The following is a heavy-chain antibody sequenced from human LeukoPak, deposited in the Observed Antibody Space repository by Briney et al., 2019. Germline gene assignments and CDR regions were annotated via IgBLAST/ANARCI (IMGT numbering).Heavy chain of an antibody. CDR2: IWYDGSNK. Sequence: GRSLRLSCAASGFTFSSYGMHWVRQAPGKGLEWVAVIWYDGSNKYYADSVKGRFTISRDNSKNTLYLQMNSLRAEDTAVYYCARDGVYYDGSGPLDYWGQGTLVTVSS. CDR3: ARDGVYYDGSGPLDY. CDR1: GFTFSSYG. J-gene: IGHJ4*02. D-gene: IGHD3-22*01. V-gene: IGHV3-33*01.